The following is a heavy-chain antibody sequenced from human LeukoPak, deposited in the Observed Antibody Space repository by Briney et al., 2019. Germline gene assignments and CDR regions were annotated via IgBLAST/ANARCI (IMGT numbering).Heavy chain of an antibody. CDR2: IDSSISYI. D-gene: IGHD1-26*01. V-gene: IGHV3-21*01. Sequence: GGSLRLSCAASGFTFSIYTMNWVRQAPGKGLEWVSSIDSSISYIYYADSVKGRFTISRDNAKNSLYLQMNSLRAEDTAVYYCARDPTSSWETAFDIWGQGTMVTISS. CDR3: ARDPTSSWETAFDI. J-gene: IGHJ3*02. CDR1: GFTFSIYT.